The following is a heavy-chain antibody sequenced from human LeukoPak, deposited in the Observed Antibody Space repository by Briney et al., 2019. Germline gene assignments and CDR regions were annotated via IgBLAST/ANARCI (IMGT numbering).Heavy chain of an antibody. CDR3: ARGGYHHGFDT. J-gene: IGHJ3*02. V-gene: IGHV3-74*01. CDR2: INSDGSDT. CDR1: GFTFNSYW. D-gene: IGHD2-15*01. Sequence: GGSLRLSXAASGFTFNSYWFHWVRQAPGKGLVWVSRINSDGSDTIYADSVKGRFTISRDNAKSTVYLQMNSLKAEDTAVYYCARGGYHHGFDTWGQGTMVTVSS.